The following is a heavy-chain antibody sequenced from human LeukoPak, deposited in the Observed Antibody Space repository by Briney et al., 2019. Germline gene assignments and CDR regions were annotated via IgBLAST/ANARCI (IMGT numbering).Heavy chain of an antibody. J-gene: IGHJ4*02. D-gene: IGHD3-22*01. CDR3: ARDTYYYDSSGYYYDY. V-gene: IGHV3-30-3*01. Sequence: PGRSLRLSCAASGFTFSSYAMHWVRQAPGKGLEWVAVISYDGSNKYYADSMKGRFTISRDNSKNTLYLQMNSLRAEDTAVYYCARDTYYYDSSGYYYDYWGQGTLVTVSS. CDR2: ISYDGSNK. CDR1: GFTFSSYA.